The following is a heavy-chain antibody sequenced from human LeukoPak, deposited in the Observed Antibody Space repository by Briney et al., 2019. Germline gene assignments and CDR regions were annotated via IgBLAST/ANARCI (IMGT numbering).Heavy chain of an antibody. V-gene: IGHV1-58*02. CDR3: AAETGDRLRVDY. D-gene: IGHD7-27*01. J-gene: IGHJ4*02. CDR2: IVVGSGNT. Sequence: ASVKVSCKASGFTFTSSAMQWVRQVRGQRLEWIGWIVVGSGNTNYAQKFQERVTITRDMSTSTAYMELSSLRSEDTAVYYCAAETGDRLRVDYWGQGTLVTVSS. CDR1: GFTFTSSA.